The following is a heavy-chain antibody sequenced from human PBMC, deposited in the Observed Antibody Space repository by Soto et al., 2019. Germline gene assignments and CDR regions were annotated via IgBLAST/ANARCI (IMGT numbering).Heavy chain of an antibody. CDR3: ARGSLSAAES. D-gene: IGHD6-13*01. CDR2: ISDSSRDI. J-gene: IGHJ5*02. V-gene: IGHV3-21*01. CDR1: GFSFSYYS. Sequence: GGSLRLSCVASGFSFSYYSFNWVRQAPGKGLEWVSFISDSSRDIDYADSVRGRFTISRDDAKNSLYLQMNSLRAEDTAVYYCARGSLSAAESWGQGTLVTVSS.